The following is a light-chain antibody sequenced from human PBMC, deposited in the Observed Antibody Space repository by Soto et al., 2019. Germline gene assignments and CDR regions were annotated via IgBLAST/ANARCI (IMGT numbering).Light chain of an antibody. CDR3: SSYAGSNNWV. CDR2: EVS. CDR1: SSDVGGYNY. Sequence: QSVLTQPPSASGSPGQSVTISCTGTSSDVGGYNYVSWYQQHPGKAPKLMIYEVSKRPSGVPDRFSGSKSGNTASLTDSGLQAEDEADYYCSSYAGSNNWVFGGGTKVTVL. J-gene: IGLJ3*02. V-gene: IGLV2-8*01.